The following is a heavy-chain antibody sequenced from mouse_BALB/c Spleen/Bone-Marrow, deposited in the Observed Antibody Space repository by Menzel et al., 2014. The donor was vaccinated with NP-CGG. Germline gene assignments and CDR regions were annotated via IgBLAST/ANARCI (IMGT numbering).Heavy chain of an antibody. Sequence: EVMLVESGGGLVQPGGSLKLSCAASGFTFSSYGMSWVRQTLDKRLELVATINSNGGSTYYPDSVKGRFTISRDNAKNTLYLQMSSLKSEDTAMYYCARDYDYDYWGQGTTLTVSS. CDR3: ARDYDYDY. CDR2: INSNGGST. D-gene: IGHD2-4*01. CDR1: GFTFSSYG. J-gene: IGHJ2*01. V-gene: IGHV5-6-3*01.